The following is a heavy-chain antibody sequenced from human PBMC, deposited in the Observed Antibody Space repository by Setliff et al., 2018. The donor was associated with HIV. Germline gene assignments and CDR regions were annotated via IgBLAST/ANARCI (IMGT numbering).Heavy chain of an antibody. CDR3: ANLWEVGA. V-gene: IGHV3-7*03. J-gene: IGHJ5*02. CDR1: GFTFSNFW. Sequence: GESLRLSCAASGFTFSNFWMDWVRQAPGKGLEWVATIKKDGSEIYYVDSVKCRFTITRDHARTLLHLEMSSLRVEDTAVYLCANLWEVGAWGQGTLVTV. D-gene: IGHD1-26*01. CDR2: IKKDGSEI.